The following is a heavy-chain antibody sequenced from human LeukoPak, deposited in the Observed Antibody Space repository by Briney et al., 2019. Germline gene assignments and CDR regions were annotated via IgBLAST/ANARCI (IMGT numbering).Heavy chain of an antibody. CDR2: IYSGGST. D-gene: IGHD3-9*01. Sequence: GGSLRLSCAASGFTVSSNYMSWVRQAPGKGLEWVSVIYSGGSTYYADPVKGRFTISRDNAKNSLYLQMNSLRPEDTAVYYCARGPDYDILADYFDYWGQGTLVTVSS. CDR3: ARGPDYDILADYFDY. V-gene: IGHV3-53*05. J-gene: IGHJ4*02. CDR1: GFTVSSNY.